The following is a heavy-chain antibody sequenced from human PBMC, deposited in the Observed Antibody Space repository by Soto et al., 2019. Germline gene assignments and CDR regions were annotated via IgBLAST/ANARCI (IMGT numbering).Heavy chain of an antibody. V-gene: IGHV3-23*04. CDR2: VSGSGIT. J-gene: IGHJ3*02. CDR1: GFTFGDYT. Sequence: EVQLVESGGGLVQPGGSLRLSCVASGFTFGDYTMSWVRQAPGKGLEWVSGVSGSGITHYADAVKGYITTSRDNSKNTVYRQLNSLRVEDMCIYYCVGYGRGDSCSGLGSFDIWGQGTMVTVSS. D-gene: IGHD2-15*01. CDR3: VGYGRGDSCSGLGSFDI.